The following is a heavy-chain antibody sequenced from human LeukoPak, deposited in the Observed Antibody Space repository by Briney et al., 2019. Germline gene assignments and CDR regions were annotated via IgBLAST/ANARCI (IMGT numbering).Heavy chain of an antibody. CDR3: ARGSIGDYGDYGGFDY. CDR1: GGTFSSYA. D-gene: IGHD4-17*01. J-gene: IGHJ4*02. Sequence: ASVKVSCKASGGTFSSYAISWVRQAPGQGLEWMGGIIPIFGTANYAQKFQGRVTITADESTSTAYMELSSLRSEYTAVYYCARGSIGDYGDYGGFDYWGQGTLVTVSS. V-gene: IGHV1-69*13. CDR2: IIPIFGTA.